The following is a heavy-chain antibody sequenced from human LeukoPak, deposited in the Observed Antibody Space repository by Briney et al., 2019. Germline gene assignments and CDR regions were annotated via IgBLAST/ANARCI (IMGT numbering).Heavy chain of an antibody. CDR1: GFTFSSYD. Sequence: GGSLRLSCAASGFTFSSYDMHWVRQAPGKGLEWVAFMQYDGSNKYYAESVRGRFTIYRDNPKNTLYLQMDSLRVDDTAVDFCARDSIRQQLYYFDYWGQGTLVTVSS. CDR2: MQYDGSNK. CDR3: ARDSIRQQLYYFDY. V-gene: IGHV3-30*02. D-gene: IGHD6-13*01. J-gene: IGHJ4*02.